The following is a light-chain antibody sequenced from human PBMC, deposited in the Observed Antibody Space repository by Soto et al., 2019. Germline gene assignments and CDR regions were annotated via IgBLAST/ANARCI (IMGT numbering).Light chain of an antibody. CDR3: HQYNSWPPGT. Sequence: EIVLTQSPAILSVSPGERATLSCRVSQSISRSLAWYQQKPGQAPRLLISDASTRATGIPARFSGSESGTEFTLTISSLQSEDFALYYCHQYNSWPPGTFGQGTKVDIK. CDR1: QSISRS. CDR2: DAS. V-gene: IGKV3-15*01. J-gene: IGKJ2*01.